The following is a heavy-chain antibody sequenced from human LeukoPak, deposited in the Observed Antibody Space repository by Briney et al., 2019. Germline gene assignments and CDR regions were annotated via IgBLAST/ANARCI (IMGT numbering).Heavy chain of an antibody. CDR3: ARLEYSSPSPGSHFDY. J-gene: IGHJ4*02. CDR1: GGSISSSAGYY. V-gene: IGHV4-31*03. D-gene: IGHD6-6*01. Sequence: PSQTLSLTCTVSGGSISSSAGYYWSWIRQHPGKGLEWIGYIHYSGSAYYTPSLKSRVTISVDTSKNQFSLKLSSVTAADTAVYYCARLEYSSPSPGSHFDYWGQGTLVTVSS. CDR2: IHYSGSA.